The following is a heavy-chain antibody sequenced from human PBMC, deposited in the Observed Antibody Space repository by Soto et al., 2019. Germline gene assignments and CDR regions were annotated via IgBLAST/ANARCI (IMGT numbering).Heavy chain of an antibody. J-gene: IGHJ4*02. CDR2: IGSRGDST. V-gene: IGHV3-23*01. Sequence: EVQLLESGGGLVQPGGSLRLSCAASGFTFSSFVMSWVRQAPGKGLEWVSAIGSRGDSTYYADSVKGRFTISRDNSKNTLYLQMNSLRAEDTGVYYCAKDLIYGYNSGRPFDSWGQGTLVTVSS. D-gene: IGHD6-19*01. CDR3: AKDLIYGYNSGRPFDS. CDR1: GFTFSSFV.